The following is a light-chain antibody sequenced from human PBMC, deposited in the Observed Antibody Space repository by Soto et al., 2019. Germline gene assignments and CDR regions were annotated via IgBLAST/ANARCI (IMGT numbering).Light chain of an antibody. Sequence: QSVLTQPTSASGTPGQRVTISCSGGSSNIGSNTVTWYQQLPGTAPKLLIYSNNKRPSGVPDRFSGSRSGTSASLAVSGLQSEDEADYYCTAWDDSLNGLLFGGGTKLTVL. CDR3: TAWDDSLNGLL. CDR1: SSNIGSNT. J-gene: IGLJ2*01. CDR2: SNN. V-gene: IGLV1-44*01.